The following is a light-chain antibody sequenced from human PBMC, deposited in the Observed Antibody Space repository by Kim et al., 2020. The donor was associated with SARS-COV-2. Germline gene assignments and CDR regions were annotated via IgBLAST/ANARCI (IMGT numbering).Light chain of an antibody. CDR1: ALPKQY. CDR3: QSADSSGSWV. Sequence: SYELTQPPSASVSPGQTARITCSGDALPKQYAYWYQQKAGQAPVLVIYKDNERPSGVPERFSGSSSGTTVTLTISGVQAEDEGDYYCQSADSSGSWVFGGGTQLTVL. V-gene: IGLV3-25*03. CDR2: KDN. J-gene: IGLJ3*02.